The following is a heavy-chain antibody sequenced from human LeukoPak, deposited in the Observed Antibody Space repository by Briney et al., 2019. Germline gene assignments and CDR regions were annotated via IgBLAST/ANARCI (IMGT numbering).Heavy chain of an antibody. CDR2: IGTSSTTI. CDR1: GFTFSSNT. Sequence: GGSLRLSCVASGFTFSSNTMHWVRQPPGKGLEWVSNIGTSSTTIYYADSVKGRFTISRDNAKNSLYLQMNGLRADDTAVYYCARFAAGGSYYYYMDVWGKGTTVTVSS. J-gene: IGHJ6*03. CDR3: ARFAAGGSYYYYMDV. V-gene: IGHV3-48*01. D-gene: IGHD6-25*01.